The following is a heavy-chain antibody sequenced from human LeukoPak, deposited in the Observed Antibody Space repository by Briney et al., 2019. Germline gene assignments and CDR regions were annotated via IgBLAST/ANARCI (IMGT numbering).Heavy chain of an antibody. V-gene: IGHV3-9*01. J-gene: IGHJ4*02. Sequence: PGGSLRLSCAASGFTFDDYAMHWVRQAPGKGLEWVSGISWNSGSIGYADSVKGRFTISRDNAKNSLYLQMNSLRAEDTALYYCAKDLHYDSSGPYDYWGQGTLVTVSS. CDR2: ISWNSGSI. CDR1: GFTFDDYA. D-gene: IGHD3-22*01. CDR3: AKDLHYDSSGPYDY.